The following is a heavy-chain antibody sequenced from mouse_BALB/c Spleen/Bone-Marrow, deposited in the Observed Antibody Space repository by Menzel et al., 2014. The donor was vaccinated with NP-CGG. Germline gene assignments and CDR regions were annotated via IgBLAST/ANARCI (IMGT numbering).Heavy chain of an antibody. J-gene: IGHJ2*01. D-gene: IGHD2-10*02. CDR3: ARKGYGYLDY. CDR1: GYTFTSYW. V-gene: IGHV1S132*01. Sequence: QVQLQQSGAELVKPGASVKLSCKTSGYTFTSYWIQWVKQRPGQGLGWIGEIFPGTVTPYYNEKFKGKATLTIDTSSSTASMQLSSLTSEDSAVYFCARKGYGYLDYWGQGTTPTVSS. CDR2: IFPGTVTP.